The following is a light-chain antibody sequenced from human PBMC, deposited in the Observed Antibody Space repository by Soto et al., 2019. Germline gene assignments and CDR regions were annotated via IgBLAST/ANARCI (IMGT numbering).Light chain of an antibody. CDR1: RSNIGSNP. J-gene: IGLJ2*01. Sequence: QSVLTQPPSASGTPGQRVAISCSGTRSNIGSNPVNWFQQLPGTAPKLLIYGSDQRPSGVPDRFSGSKSGTSASLAISGLQPEDEADYYCAGWDDSLFGPVFGGGTKLTVL. CDR2: GSD. V-gene: IGLV1-44*01. CDR3: AGWDDSLFGPV.